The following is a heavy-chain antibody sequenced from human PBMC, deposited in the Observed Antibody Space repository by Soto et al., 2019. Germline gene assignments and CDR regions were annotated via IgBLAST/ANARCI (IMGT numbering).Heavy chain of an antibody. CDR3: ARAKGDIQAFDI. CDR1: GFTFRSYD. V-gene: IGHV3-13*04. Sequence: EVQLVESGGGLVQPGGSLRLSCAASGFTFRSYDMHWVRQATGKGLEWVSAIGTAGDTYYPGSVKGRFTISRENAKNSLYLQMNSLRAGDTAVYYCARAKGDIQAFDIWGQGTMVTVSS. D-gene: IGHD3-10*01. J-gene: IGHJ3*02. CDR2: IGTAGDT.